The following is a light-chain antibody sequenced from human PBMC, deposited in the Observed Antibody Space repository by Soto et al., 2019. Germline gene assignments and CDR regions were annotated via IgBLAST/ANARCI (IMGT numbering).Light chain of an antibody. J-gene: IGKJ1*01. V-gene: IGKV3-20*01. CDR2: GAS. CDR3: QQYGSSPWT. Sequence: EIVLTQTPGTLSLSPGERATLSCRASQSVSSSYLAWYQQKPGQAPRLLIYGASSRATGIPDRFSGSGSGTDFTLTISRLEAEDFAVYYCQQYGSSPWTFGHGTKVELK. CDR1: QSVSSSY.